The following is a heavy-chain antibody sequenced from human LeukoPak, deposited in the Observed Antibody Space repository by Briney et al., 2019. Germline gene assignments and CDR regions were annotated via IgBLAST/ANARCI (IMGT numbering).Heavy chain of an antibody. D-gene: IGHD2-15*01. CDR2: IKGDGSSR. J-gene: IGHJ4*02. CDR3: AREFQHTSGFDY. V-gene: IGHV3-74*01. Sequence: PGGSLRLSCAASGFTFSPYWMHWVRQVPGKGLVCVSRIKGDGSSRAYADFVKGRFTISRDNAMNTLYLQMNSLRAEDTAVYYCAREFQHTSGFDYWGQGALVTVSS. CDR1: GFTFSPYW.